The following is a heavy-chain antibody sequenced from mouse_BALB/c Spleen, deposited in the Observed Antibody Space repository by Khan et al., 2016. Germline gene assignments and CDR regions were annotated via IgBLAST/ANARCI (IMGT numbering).Heavy chain of an antibody. J-gene: IGHJ1*01. V-gene: IGHV7-3*02. CDR1: GFTFTDYY. D-gene: IGHD1-1*01. CDR2: IRNKANGYTT. Sequence: EVELVESGGGLVQPGGSLRLSCATSGFTFTDYYMSWVRQPPGKALEWLGFIRNKANGYTTEYSASVKGRFTISRDNSQSILYLQMNTLRAEDSATYYCARDRYGSSHDWYFDVWGAGTTVTVPS. CDR3: ARDRYGSSHDWYFDV.